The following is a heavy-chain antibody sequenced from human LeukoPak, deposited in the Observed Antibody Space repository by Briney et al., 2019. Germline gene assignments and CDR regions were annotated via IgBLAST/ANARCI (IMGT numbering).Heavy chain of an antibody. J-gene: IGHJ3*02. D-gene: IGHD2-2*01. CDR2: ISSNGGST. CDR1: GFTFSAYA. CDR3: ARNRFRGPAAIPHDAFDI. V-gene: IGHV3-64*01. Sequence: PGGSLRLSCVASGFTFSAYAMSWVRQAPGKGLEYVSAISSNGGSTYYANSVKGRFTISRDNSKNTLYLQMGSLRAEDMAVYYCARNRFRGPAAIPHDAFDIWGQGTMVTVSS.